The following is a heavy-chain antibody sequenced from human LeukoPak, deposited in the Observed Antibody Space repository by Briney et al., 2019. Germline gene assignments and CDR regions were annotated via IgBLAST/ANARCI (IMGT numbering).Heavy chain of an antibody. CDR3: ATPYYYYMDV. CDR2: VDPEDGET. CDR1: GYTFTDYY. Sequence: GATVKISCKASGYTFTDYYMHWVQQAPGKGLEWMGRVDPEDGETIYAEKFQGRVTITADTSTDTAYMELSSLRSEDTAVYYCATPYYYYMDVWGKGTTVTVSS. J-gene: IGHJ6*03. V-gene: IGHV1-69-2*01.